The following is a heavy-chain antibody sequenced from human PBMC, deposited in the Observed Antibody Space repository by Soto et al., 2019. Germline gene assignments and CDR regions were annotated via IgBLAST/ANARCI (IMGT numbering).Heavy chain of an antibody. J-gene: IGHJ6*03. V-gene: IGHV3-21*06. CDR2: ISSGSNYT. D-gene: IGHD3-3*01. CDR1: GFTFSSYS. Sequence: EVQLVESGGGLVKPGGSLGLSCVVSGFTFSSYSMNWVLQAPGKGLEWVSSISSGSNYTYYADSVKGRFTISRDNAKNSVYLQMNSLRAEDTALYYCARDFMESQYYYYCMDVWGKGTTVTVSS. CDR3: ARDFMESQYYYYCMDV.